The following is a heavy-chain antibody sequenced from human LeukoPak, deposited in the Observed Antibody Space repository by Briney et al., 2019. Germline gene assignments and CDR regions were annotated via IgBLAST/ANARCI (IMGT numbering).Heavy chain of an antibody. V-gene: IGHV3-74*01. CDR1: GFTFSSYW. CDR3: ARDVDIVATIPSNFDY. J-gene: IGHJ4*02. CDR2: INSDGSST. D-gene: IGHD5-12*01. Sequence: GGSLRLSCAASGFTFSSYWMHWVRQAPGKGLVWVSRINSDGSSTSYADSVKGRFTISRDNAKNTLYLQMNSLRAKDTAVYYCARDVDIVATIPSNFDYWGRGTLVTVSS.